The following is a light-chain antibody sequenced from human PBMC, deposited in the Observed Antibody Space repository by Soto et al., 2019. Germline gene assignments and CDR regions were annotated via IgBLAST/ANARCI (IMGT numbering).Light chain of an antibody. Sequence: DIQMTQSPSSLSASVGDRVTITCQASQDISNYLNWYQQKPGKAPKLLTYDASNLETGVQSRFSGSASGKDFPFTISSLQPEDIAKYYCQQYDNLPLTFGGGTKVEIK. CDR2: DAS. V-gene: IGKV1-33*01. CDR1: QDISNY. J-gene: IGKJ4*01. CDR3: QQYDNLPLT.